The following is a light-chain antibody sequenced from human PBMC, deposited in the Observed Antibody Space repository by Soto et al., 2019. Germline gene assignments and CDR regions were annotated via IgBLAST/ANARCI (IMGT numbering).Light chain of an antibody. CDR2: DVS. V-gene: IGLV2-14*01. J-gene: IGLJ2*01. Sequence: QSVLTQPASVSGSPGQSITMSCTGTSSDVGGNKYVSWYQQHPGKAPKLMIYDVSNRPSGVSNRFSGSKSDNTASLTISGLQAEDEDDYYCSSYTSTSSVVFGGGTKLTVL. CDR3: SSYTSTSSVV. CDR1: SSDVGGNKY.